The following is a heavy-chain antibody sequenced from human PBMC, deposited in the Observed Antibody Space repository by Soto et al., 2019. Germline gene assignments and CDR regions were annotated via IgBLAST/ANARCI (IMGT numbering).Heavy chain of an antibody. CDR3: AANKGGSYYYYYYGMDV. CDR1: GFTFTSSA. Sequence: ASVKVSCKASGFTFTSSAVQWVRQARGQRLEWIGWIVVGSGNTNYAQKFQERVTITRDMSTSTAYMELSSLRSEDTAVYYCAANKGGSYYYYYYGMDVWGQGTTVTVSS. V-gene: IGHV1-58*01. CDR2: IVVGSGNT. J-gene: IGHJ6*02. D-gene: IGHD1-26*01.